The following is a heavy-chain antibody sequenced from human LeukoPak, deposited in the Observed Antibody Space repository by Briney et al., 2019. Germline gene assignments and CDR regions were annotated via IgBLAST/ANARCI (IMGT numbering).Heavy chain of an antibody. Sequence: PGRSLRLSCAASGFTFSSYAMHWVRQAPGKGLEWVAVISYDGSNKYYADSVKGRFTISGDNSKNTLYLQMNSLRAEDTAVYYCARDRRGPYYDILTGYFGYWGQGTLVTVSS. CDR2: ISYDGSNK. J-gene: IGHJ4*02. V-gene: IGHV3-30-3*01. CDR3: ARDRRGPYYDILTGYFGY. CDR1: GFTFSSYA. D-gene: IGHD3-9*01.